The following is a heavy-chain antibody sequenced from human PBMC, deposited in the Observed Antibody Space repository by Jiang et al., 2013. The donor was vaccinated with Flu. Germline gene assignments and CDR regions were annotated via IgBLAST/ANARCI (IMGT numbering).Heavy chain of an antibody. J-gene: IGHJ4*02. CDR2: VSPYLWYS. D-gene: IGHD2-2*01. Sequence: TFSSYAISWVRQVPWTKGLSGSEGVSPYLWYSKLRTRSSRARVTITADESTSTAYMELSSLRSEDTAVYYCALVVPAAMRLGYWGQGTLVTVSS. V-gene: IGHV1-69*01. CDR1: TFSSYA. CDR3: ALVVPAAMRLGY.